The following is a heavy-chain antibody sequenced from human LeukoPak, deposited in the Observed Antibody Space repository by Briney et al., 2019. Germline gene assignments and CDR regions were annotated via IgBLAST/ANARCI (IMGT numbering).Heavy chain of an antibody. CDR3: ARGGSSYYYYYMDV. J-gene: IGHJ6*03. CDR1: GGSISSYY. D-gene: IGHD3-16*01. Sequence: SETLSLTCTVSGGSISSYYWSWIRQPPGKGLEWIGYIYYSGSTNYNPSLKSRVTISVDTSKNQFSLKLSSVTAADTAVYYCARGGSSYYYYYMDVWGKGTAVTVSS. V-gene: IGHV4-59*01. CDR2: IYYSGST.